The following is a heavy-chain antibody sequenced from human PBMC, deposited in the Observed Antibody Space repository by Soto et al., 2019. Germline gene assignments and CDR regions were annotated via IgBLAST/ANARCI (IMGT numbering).Heavy chain of an antibody. CDR3: TRGLDRAKLGY. CDR1: GGSISSYY. CDR2: IHYSGSI. J-gene: IGHJ4*02. Sequence: SETLSLTCTVSGGSISSYYWSWIRQYPGKGLEWIGYIHYSGSIYYSPSLKSRLTMSADTSKNQFSLKLSSVTVADTAVYYCTRGLDRAKLGYWGQGIQVTVS. D-gene: IGHD1-26*01. V-gene: IGHV4-59*12.